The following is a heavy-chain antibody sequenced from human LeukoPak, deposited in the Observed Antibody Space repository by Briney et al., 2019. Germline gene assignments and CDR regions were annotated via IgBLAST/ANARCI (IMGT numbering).Heavy chain of an antibody. Sequence: GGSLRLSCAASEFTFSSNAMHWVRQAPGKGLEWVTIISYDGSNKYYADSVKGRFTISRDNSKNTLYLQMNSLRAEDTAVYYCARSGSGSYGGDYWGQGTLVTVSS. D-gene: IGHD3-10*01. CDR3: ARSGSGSYGGDY. CDR2: ISYDGSNK. J-gene: IGHJ4*02. CDR1: EFTFSSNA. V-gene: IGHV3-30*04.